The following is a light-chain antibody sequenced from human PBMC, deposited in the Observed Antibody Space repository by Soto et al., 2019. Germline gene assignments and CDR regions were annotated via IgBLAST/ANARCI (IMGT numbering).Light chain of an antibody. Sequence: EIVLTQSPATLSLSPWERATLSCRASQSVSSYLAWYQQRPGQAPRLLIYDASNRATGIPARFSGSGSGTDFTLTISGLEPEDFAIYYCQHRNNRPFSFGPGTKVDIK. CDR3: QHRNNRPFS. CDR2: DAS. V-gene: IGKV3-11*01. CDR1: QSVSSY. J-gene: IGKJ3*01.